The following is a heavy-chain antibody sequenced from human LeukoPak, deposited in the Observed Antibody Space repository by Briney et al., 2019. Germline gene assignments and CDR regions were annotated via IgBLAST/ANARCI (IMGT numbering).Heavy chain of an antibody. CDR2: MNPNSGNT. CDR3: ARGSPAPEDYDSSGYVEFDY. V-gene: IGHV1-8*01. J-gene: IGHJ4*02. D-gene: IGHD3-22*01. Sequence: VASVKVSCKASGYTFTSYDINWVRQATGQGLEWMGWMNPNSGNTGYAQKFQGRVTITRNTSISTAYMELSSLRSEDTAVYYCARGSPAPEDYDSSGYVEFDYWGQGTLVTVSS. CDR1: GYTFTSYD.